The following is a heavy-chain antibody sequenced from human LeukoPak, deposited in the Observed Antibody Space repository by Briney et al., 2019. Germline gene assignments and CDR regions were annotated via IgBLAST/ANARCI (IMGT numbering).Heavy chain of an antibody. V-gene: IGHV3-48*01. D-gene: IGHD2-15*01. Sequence: PSGGSLRLSCAASGFTVSTYSMSWVRQAPGKGPEWLSYISTSSITKYYADSVKGRFTISRDDAKNSLSLQMNRLSADDTAVYYCARVMRFCSGGSCYRWFDSWGQGTLVTVSS. J-gene: IGHJ5*01. CDR1: GFTVSTYS. CDR2: ISTSSITK. CDR3: ARVMRFCSGGSCYRWFDS.